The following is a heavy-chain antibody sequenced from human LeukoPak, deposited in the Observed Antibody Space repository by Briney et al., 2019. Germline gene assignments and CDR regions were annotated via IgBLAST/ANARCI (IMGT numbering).Heavy chain of an antibody. D-gene: IGHD5-18*01. CDR2: IYYSGNT. J-gene: IGHJ4*02. CDR1: GGSFSSSTFY. V-gene: IGHV4-39*01. CDR3: ASQRTGMTSFDC. Sequence: SETLCLSCAVSGGSFSSSTFYWGCIRQPPGKGLEWIGSIYYSGNTYYNPSLKSRGTISVDTSKNQFSLKLSSVTAADTAVYSCASQRTGMTSFDCGGQGTLVPVSS.